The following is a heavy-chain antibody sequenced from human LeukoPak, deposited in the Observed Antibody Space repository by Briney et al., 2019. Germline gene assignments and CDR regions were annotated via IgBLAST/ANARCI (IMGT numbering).Heavy chain of an antibody. J-gene: IGHJ4*02. CDR1: GFTERSNY. CDR2: IYSGGST. D-gene: IGHD5-18*01. Sequence: GGSLRLSCAASGFTERSNYMRWVREAPGKGVVWVSDIYSGGSTYYAASVKGRFTISRDNSKNTLYLKRSSLRAEDTAVYYGARDRGYSYGSFDYWGQGTLVTVSS. CDR3: ARDRGYSYGSFDY. V-gene: IGHV3-53*01.